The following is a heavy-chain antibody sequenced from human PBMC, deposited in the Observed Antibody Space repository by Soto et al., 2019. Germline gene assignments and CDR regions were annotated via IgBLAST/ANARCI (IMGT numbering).Heavy chain of an antibody. CDR1: GGTFSSYA. CDR3: ARGSRYCSGGSCYSADYYGMDV. V-gene: IGHV1-69*01. Sequence: QVQLVQSGAEVKKPGSSVKVSCKASGGTFSSYAISWVRQAPGQGLEWMGGIIPIFGTANYAQKFQGRVTITAHESTSTAYMELSSLRSEDTAVYYCARGSRYCSGGSCYSADYYGMDVWGQGTTVTVSS. CDR2: IIPIFGTA. D-gene: IGHD2-15*01. J-gene: IGHJ6*02.